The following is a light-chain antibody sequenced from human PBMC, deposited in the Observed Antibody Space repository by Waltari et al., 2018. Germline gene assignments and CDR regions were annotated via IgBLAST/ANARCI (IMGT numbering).Light chain of an antibody. CDR1: TSNIGSHS. Sequence: QSLLTQPPSVSGPPGQTVTISCSGSTSNIGSHSVNWYHHVPGTAPQLLIFSDRKRHSGVPDLFSASKSGATASLVISGLQSEDEGDYYCAAWDDALTGPLFGGGTKLTVL. CDR2: SDR. J-gene: IGLJ3*02. V-gene: IGLV1-44*01. CDR3: AAWDDALTGPL.